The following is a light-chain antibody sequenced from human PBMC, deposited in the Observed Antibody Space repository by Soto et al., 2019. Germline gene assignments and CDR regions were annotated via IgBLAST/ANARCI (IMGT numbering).Light chain of an antibody. CDR1: KLGDKY. Sequence: SYELTQSPSVSVSPGQTATITCSGDKLGDKYAYWYQQKPGQSPVVVIYEDTKRPSGIPERFSGSNSGNTATLTISGTQAMDGADYYCQAWDSSSVVFGGGTKLTVL. J-gene: IGLJ2*01. CDR2: EDT. V-gene: IGLV3-1*01. CDR3: QAWDSSSVV.